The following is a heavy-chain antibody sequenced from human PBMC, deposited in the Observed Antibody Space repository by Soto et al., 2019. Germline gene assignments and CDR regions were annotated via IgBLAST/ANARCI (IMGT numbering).Heavy chain of an antibody. CDR3: ARDPDPVIAARRSVWFDP. D-gene: IGHD6-6*01. V-gene: IGHV1-18*01. J-gene: IGHJ5*02. Sequence: ASVKVSCKASGYTFTSYGISWVRQAPGQGLEWMGWISAYNGNTNYAQKLQGRVTMTTDTSTSTAYMEMRSLRSDETAVYYCARDPDPVIAARRSVWFDPWGQGTLVTVSS. CDR2: ISAYNGNT. CDR1: GYTFTSYG.